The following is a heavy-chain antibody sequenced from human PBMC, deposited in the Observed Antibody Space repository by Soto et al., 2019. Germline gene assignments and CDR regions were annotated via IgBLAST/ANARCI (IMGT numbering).Heavy chain of an antibody. V-gene: IGHV4-34*01. CDR2: INHSGST. CDR3: ARGAGGVYYYYMDV. D-gene: IGHD3-10*01. Sequence: PSETLSLTCAVYGVSFSGYYWIWIRQPPGKGLEWIGEINHSGSTNYNPSLKSRVTISVDTSKNQFSLKLSSVTAADTAVYYCARGAGGVYYYYMDVWGKGTTVTVSS. CDR1: GVSFSGYY. J-gene: IGHJ6*03.